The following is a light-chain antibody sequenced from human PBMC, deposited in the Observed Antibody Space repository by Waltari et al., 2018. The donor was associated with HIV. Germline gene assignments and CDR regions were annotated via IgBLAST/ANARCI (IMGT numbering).Light chain of an antibody. J-gene: IGKJ2*01. Sequence: DIQMTQSPSSMSASAGDRVTITCRASQFISTSLAWYQQRPSRAPKLLIFAASRLQSGVPSRFSGGGSGTQFTLTINRLQPEDLATYYCQQAYSFPHTFGQGT. CDR2: AAS. V-gene: IGKV1-12*01. CDR3: QQAYSFPHT. CDR1: QFISTS.